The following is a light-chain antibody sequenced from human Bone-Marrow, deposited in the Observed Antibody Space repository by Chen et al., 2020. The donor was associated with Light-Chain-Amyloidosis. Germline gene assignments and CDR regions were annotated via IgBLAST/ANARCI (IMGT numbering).Light chain of an antibody. J-gene: IGLJ2*01. Sequence: SYELTQPPSDSVSPGQTARVTCSGDDLPTKYAYWYQQKPGQAPVLVIHRDTERPSGISERFSGSSSGTTATLTISGVQAEDDADYHCQSADSSGTYEVIFGGGTKLTVL. V-gene: IGLV3-25*03. CDR2: RDT. CDR1: DLPTKY. CDR3: QSADSSGTYEVI.